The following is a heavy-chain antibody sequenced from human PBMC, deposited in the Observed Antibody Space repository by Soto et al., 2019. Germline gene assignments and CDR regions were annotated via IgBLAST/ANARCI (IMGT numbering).Heavy chain of an antibody. J-gene: IGHJ4*02. Sequence: EVQLVESGGGLVQPGESLRLSCAASGFTFSNYWMHWVRQAPGKGLVWVSRIDSDGSRITYADFVKGRFTISRDNAKNTVYLHMTSLTAEDTAVYYCVRTSLVVAVATREDFWGQGTLVTVS. CDR3: VRTSLVVAVATREDF. D-gene: IGHD2-15*01. V-gene: IGHV3-74*01. CDR2: IDSDGSRI. CDR1: GFTFSNYW.